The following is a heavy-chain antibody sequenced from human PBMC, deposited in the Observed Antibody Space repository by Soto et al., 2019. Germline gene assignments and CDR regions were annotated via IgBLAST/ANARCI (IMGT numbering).Heavy chain of an antibody. Sequence: AGGALGLSWGASGFTCSNAWLSGVRQAPGKGLEWVCRIKSKTDGWTTDYAAPVKGRFTISRDYSKNTLYLPMNSLKTEDTALYYCTTDSSNYDFWSGYHPNYYYYGMDVWGHGTTVTVSS. CDR3: TTDSSNYDFWSGYHPNYYYYGMDV. V-gene: IGHV3-15*01. D-gene: IGHD3-3*01. CDR2: IKSKTDGWTT. CDR1: GFTCSNAW. J-gene: IGHJ6*02.